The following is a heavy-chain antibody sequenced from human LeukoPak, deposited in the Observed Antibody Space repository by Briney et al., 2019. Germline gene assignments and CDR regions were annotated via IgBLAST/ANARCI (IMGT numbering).Heavy chain of an antibody. CDR2: IKQDGTEK. Sequence: GGSLRLSCAASGFTFTTYWMSWVRQAPGKGLEWVANIKQDGTEKYYVDSVKGRFTISRDNAKNSLYLQMNSLRAEDTAVYYCARGRTEDIVVVVAAPRPYYYYYYMDVWGKGTTVTISS. J-gene: IGHJ6*03. CDR1: GFTFTTYW. D-gene: IGHD2-15*01. V-gene: IGHV3-7*01. CDR3: ARGRTEDIVVVVAAPRPYYYYYYMDV.